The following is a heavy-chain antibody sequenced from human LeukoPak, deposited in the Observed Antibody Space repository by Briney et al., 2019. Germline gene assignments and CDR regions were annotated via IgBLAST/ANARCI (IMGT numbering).Heavy chain of an antibody. CDR2: IYYSGST. J-gene: IGHJ4*02. CDR1: GGSISSSSYY. Sequence: SETLSLTCTVSGGSISSSSYYWGWIRQPPGKGLEWIGSIYYSGSTYYNPSLKSRVTISVDTSKNQFSLKLSSVTAADTAVYYCARGFTIFGVVSPYFDYWGQGTLVTVSS. D-gene: IGHD3-3*01. V-gene: IGHV4-39*07. CDR3: ARGFTIFGVVSPYFDY.